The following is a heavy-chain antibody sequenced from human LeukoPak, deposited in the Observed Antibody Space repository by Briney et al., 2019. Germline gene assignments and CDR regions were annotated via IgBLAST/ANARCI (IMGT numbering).Heavy chain of an antibody. CDR2: IYYSGST. Sequence: SETLSLTCAVYGGSFSGYYWSWIRQPPGKGLEWIGSIYYSGSTYYNPSLKSRVTISVDTSKNQFSLKLSSVAAADTAVYYCARDQGGYGSGSYFYYWGQGTLVTVSS. D-gene: IGHD3-10*01. V-gene: IGHV4-34*01. CDR3: ARDQGGYGSGSYFYY. CDR1: GGSFSGYY. J-gene: IGHJ4*02.